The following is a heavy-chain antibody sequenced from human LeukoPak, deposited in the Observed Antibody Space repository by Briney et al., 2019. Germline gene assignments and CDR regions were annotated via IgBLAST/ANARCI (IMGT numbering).Heavy chain of an antibody. CDR2: IYHSGST. CDR3: ARGVSAAGHLFDY. CDR1: GGSISSGGYS. Sequence: NASETLSLTCAVSGGSISSGGYSWSWIRQPPGKGLEWIGYIYHSGSTYYNPSLKSRVTISVDRSKNQFSLKLSSVTAADTAVYYCARGVSAAGHLFDYWGQGTLVTVSS. V-gene: IGHV4-30-2*01. J-gene: IGHJ4*02. D-gene: IGHD6-13*01.